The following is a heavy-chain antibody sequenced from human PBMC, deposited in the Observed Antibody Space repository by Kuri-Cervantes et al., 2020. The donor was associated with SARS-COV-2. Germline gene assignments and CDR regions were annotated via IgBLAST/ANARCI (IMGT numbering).Heavy chain of an antibody. J-gene: IGHJ4*02. Sequence: GESLKISCTASGFTFGDYAMSWVRQAPGKGLEWVAVIWYDGSNKYYADSVQGRFTISRDDSKNTLYLQMDSLRDDDTAVYYCARDGDYWGQGTLVTVSS. CDR3: ARDGDY. CDR2: IWYDGSNK. V-gene: IGHV3-33*01. CDR1: GFTFGDYA.